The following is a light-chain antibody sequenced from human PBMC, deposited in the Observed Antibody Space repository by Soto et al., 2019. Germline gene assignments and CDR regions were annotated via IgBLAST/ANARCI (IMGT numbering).Light chain of an antibody. J-gene: IGKJ1*01. CDR1: QTISSW. CDR2: KVS. CDR3: QHYNSYSEA. Sequence: DVQMTQSPSTLSVSVGDRVTITCLASQTISSWLAWYQQKPGKAPKLLIYKVSTLKSGVPSRFSGSGSGTEFTLTISSLQPDDFATYYCQHYNSYSEAFGQGTKVDIK. V-gene: IGKV1-5*03.